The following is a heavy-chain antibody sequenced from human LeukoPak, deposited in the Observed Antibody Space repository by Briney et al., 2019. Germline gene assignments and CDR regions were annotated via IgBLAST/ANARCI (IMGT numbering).Heavy chain of an antibody. V-gene: IGHV3-9*01. J-gene: IGHJ4*02. CDR2: ISWNSGSI. CDR1: GFTFDDYA. CDR3: AKEDYDSSGYFDY. Sequence: PGGSLRLSCAASGFTFDDYAMHWVRQAPGKGLEWVSGISWNSGSIGYADSVKGRFTISRDNAKNSLYLQMNSLRAEDTALYYCAKEDYDSSGYFDYWGQGTLVTVSS. D-gene: IGHD3-22*01.